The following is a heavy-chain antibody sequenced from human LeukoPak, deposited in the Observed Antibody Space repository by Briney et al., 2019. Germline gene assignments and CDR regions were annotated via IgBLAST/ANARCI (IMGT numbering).Heavy chain of an antibody. CDR3: ARDPSGWELPTDY. V-gene: IGHV1-69*05. D-gene: IGHD1-26*01. J-gene: IGHJ4*02. CDR1: GGTFSSYA. CDR2: IIPIFGTA. Sequence: SVKVSCKASGGTFSSYAISWVRQAPGQGLEWMGRIIPIFGTANYAQKFQGRVTITTDESTSTAYMELSSLRSDDTAVYYCARDPSGWELPTDYWGQGTLVTVSS.